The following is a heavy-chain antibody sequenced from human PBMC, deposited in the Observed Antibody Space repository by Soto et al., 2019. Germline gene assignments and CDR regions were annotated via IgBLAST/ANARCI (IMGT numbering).Heavy chain of an antibody. CDR2: INHSGST. D-gene: IGHD2-8*01. Sequence: QVQLQQWGAGLLKPSETLSLTCAVYGGSFSGYYWSWIRQPPGQGLEWIGEINHSGSTNYNPSLKSRVTISGDTSKNQFALKLSSVTAADTAVYYCARRRILYPRAPFDYWGQGTLVTVSS. J-gene: IGHJ4*02. CDR3: ARRRILYPRAPFDY. V-gene: IGHV4-34*01. CDR1: GGSFSGYY.